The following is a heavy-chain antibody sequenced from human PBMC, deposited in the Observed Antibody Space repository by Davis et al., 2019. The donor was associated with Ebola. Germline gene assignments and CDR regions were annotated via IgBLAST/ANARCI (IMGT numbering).Heavy chain of an antibody. D-gene: IGHD6-13*01. J-gene: IGHJ5*01. CDR1: GFTFRSYD. CDR3: ARAGFGSTWFDC. CDR2: IGAAGDT. V-gene: IGHV3-13*01. Sequence: GESLKISCAASGFTFRSYDMHWVRQATGKGLEWVSAIGAAGDTYYPVSVKGRFTISRENAKNSLYLQMNSLRAEGTAVYYCARAGFGSTWFDCWGQGILVTVSS.